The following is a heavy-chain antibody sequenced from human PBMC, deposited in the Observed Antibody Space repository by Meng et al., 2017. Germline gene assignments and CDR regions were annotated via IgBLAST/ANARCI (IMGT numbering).Heavy chain of an antibody. CDR2: IIPIFGTA. CDR3: ARGVGYGGNSLYFDY. D-gene: IGHD4-23*01. V-gene: IGHV1-69*06. CDR1: GGTFRSYA. J-gene: IGHJ4*02. Sequence: QGHVVQSGAEVQKPGSSVKASWQASGGTFRSYAISWGGQAPGQGLEWMGGIIPIFGTANYAQKFQGRVTITADKSTSTAYMELSSLRSEDTAVYYCARGVGYGGNSLYFDYWGQGTLVTVSS.